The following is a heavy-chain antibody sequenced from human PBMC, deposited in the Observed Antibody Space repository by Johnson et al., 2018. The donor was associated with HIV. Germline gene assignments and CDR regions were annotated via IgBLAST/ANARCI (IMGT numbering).Heavy chain of an antibody. V-gene: IGHV3-66*01. CDR1: GFTFSSYW. CDR3: TTARTYF. D-gene: IGHD2-8*01. J-gene: IGHJ3*01. Sequence: VQLVESGGGLVKPGGSLRLSCAASGFTFSSYWMHWVRQAPGKGLMWVSVISGGGNTYYADSVKGRFTISRDNSQNTLYLQMNSLKTEDTAVYYCTTARTYFWGQGTMVTVSS. CDR2: ISGGGNT.